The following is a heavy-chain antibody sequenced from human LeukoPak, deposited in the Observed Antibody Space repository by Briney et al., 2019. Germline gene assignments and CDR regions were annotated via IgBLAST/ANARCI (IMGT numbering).Heavy chain of an antibody. J-gene: IGHJ4*02. V-gene: IGHV3-30*04. CDR3: AKDRYYCGGDCYLDNYFDY. CDR1: GFIFSSYA. Sequence: GGSLRLSCAASGFIFSSYAMHWVRQAPGKGLEWVAVISYDGSDKYYADSVKGRFTISRDTSKNTLYLQMNSLRAEDTAVYYCAKDRYYCGGDCYLDNYFDYWGQGTLVTVSS. D-gene: IGHD2-21*02. CDR2: ISYDGSDK.